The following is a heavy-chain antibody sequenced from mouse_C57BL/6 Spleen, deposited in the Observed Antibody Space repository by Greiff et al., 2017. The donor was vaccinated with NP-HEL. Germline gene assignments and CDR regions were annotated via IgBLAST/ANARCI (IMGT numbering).Heavy chain of an antibody. CDR1: GFNIKDDY. Sequence: EVQLQQSGAELVRPGASVKLSCTASGFNIKDDYMHWVKQRPEQGLEWIGWIDPENGDTEYASKFQGKATITADTSSNTAYLQLSSLTSEDTAVYYCTTLHYSNLYAMDYWGQGTSVTVSS. CDR3: TTLHYSNLYAMDY. D-gene: IGHD2-5*01. V-gene: IGHV14-4*01. CDR2: IDPENGDT. J-gene: IGHJ4*01.